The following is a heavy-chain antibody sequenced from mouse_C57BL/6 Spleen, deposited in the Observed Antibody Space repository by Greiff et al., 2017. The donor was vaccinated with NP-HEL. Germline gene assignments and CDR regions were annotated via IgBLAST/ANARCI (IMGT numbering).Heavy chain of an antibody. J-gene: IGHJ2*01. CDR2: IDPETGGT. D-gene: IGHD4-1*01. V-gene: IGHV1-15*01. CDR3: TRSSRLGGYFDY. CDR1: GYTFTDYE. Sequence: VQRVESGAELVRPGASVTLSCKASGYTFTDYEMHWVKQTPVHGLEWIGAIDPETGGTAYNQKFKGKAILTADKSSSTAYMELRSLTSEDSAVYYCTRSSRLGGYFDYWGQGTTLTVSS.